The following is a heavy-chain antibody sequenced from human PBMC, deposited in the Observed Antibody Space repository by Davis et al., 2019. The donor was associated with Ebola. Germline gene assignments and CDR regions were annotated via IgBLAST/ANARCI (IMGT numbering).Heavy chain of an antibody. CDR3: ATDLGYSSSDGLHV. CDR1: GYTVSELS. Sequence: ASVQVSCKVSGYTVSELSMHWVRQAPGKGLEWMGGFDPQDGEITYARRFQSRVTMTEETSTDTAYMELRSLRSEDTAIYYCATDLGYSSSDGLHVWGLGTTVTVSS. CDR2: FDPQDGEI. D-gene: IGHD6-13*01. V-gene: IGHV1-24*01. J-gene: IGHJ6*02.